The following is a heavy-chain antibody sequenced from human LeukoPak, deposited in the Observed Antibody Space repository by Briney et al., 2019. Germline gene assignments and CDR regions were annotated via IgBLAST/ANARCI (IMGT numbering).Heavy chain of an antibody. CDR1: GYTFTGYY. Sequence: ASVKVSCKASGYTFTGYYMHGVRQAPGQGLEWMGRINPNSGGTNYAQKFQGRVTITRDTSISTAYMELSRLRADDTAVYYCARATRTTVTARLHRYFDLWGRGTLLTVSS. CDR2: INPNSGGT. J-gene: IGHJ2*01. CDR3: ARATRTTVTARLHRYFDL. D-gene: IGHD4-17*01. V-gene: IGHV1-2*06.